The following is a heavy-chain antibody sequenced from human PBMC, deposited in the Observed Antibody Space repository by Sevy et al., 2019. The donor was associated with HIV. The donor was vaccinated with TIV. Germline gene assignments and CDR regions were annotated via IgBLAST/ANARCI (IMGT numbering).Heavy chain of an antibody. Sequence: GALKISCAASGFTFSKYSMSWVRQPPGKGLEWVSTLSFGCGEINYADSVKGRFTISRDNSKSSVYLQMNNLRPEDTAVYYCAREGCTKPHDYWGQGTLVTVSS. CDR1: GFTFSKYS. CDR2: LSFGCGEI. D-gene: IGHD2-8*01. V-gene: IGHV3-23*01. CDR3: AREGCTKPHDY. J-gene: IGHJ4*02.